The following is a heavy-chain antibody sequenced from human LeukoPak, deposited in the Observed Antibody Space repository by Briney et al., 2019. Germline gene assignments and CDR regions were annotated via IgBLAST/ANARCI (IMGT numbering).Heavy chain of an antibody. CDR2: ISGSGGST. J-gene: IGHJ4*02. D-gene: IGHD4-17*01. V-gene: IGHV3-23*01. Sequence: ETLSLTCTVSGGSISSSSYYWGWIRQAPGKGLEWVSAISGSGGSTYYADSVKGRFTISRDFSKNTLYLQMNNLRAEDTAVYYCAKDRATVTPTVFDYWGQGTLVTVSS. CDR1: GGSISSSSYY. CDR3: AKDRATVTPTVFDY.